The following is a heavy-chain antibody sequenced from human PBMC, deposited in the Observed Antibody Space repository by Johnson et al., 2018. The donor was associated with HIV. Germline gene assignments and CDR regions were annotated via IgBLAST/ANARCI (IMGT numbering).Heavy chain of an antibody. V-gene: IGHV3-7*03. J-gene: IGHJ3*01. D-gene: IGHD3-22*01. CDR3: AREISRYYYDYAAFDL. CDR2: IKLDGSEK. Sequence: VQLVESGGGVVQPGRSLRLSCAASGFTFSSYGMHWVRQAPGKGLEWVANIKLDGSEKYYVDSVKGRFTISRDNSRSSVYLHMINLRADDTALYYCAREISRYYYDYAAFDLWGQGTTVTVSS. CDR1: GFTFSSYG.